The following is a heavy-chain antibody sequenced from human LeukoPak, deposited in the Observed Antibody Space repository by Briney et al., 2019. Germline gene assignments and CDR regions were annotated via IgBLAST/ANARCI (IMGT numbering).Heavy chain of an antibody. D-gene: IGHD3-10*02. CDR1: GFTFSSYA. Sequence: GGSLRLSCAASGFTFSSYAMHWVRQAPGKGLEGVAVISYDGRNKYYADAVKGRFTISRDNAKNSPYLQMNSLRAEDTAVYYWAELGITMIGGVWGKGTTVTISS. J-gene: IGHJ6*04. V-gene: IGHV3-30*04. CDR2: ISYDGRNK. CDR3: AELGITMIGGV.